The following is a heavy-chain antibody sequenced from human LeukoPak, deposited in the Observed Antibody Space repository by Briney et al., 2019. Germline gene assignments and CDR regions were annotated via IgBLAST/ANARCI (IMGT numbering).Heavy chain of an antibody. Sequence: APVKVSCKASGYLFTVYYLHWVRQAPGRALEWMGWINTESGDTNYEQKFQGRVAMTRDTSTSTAYMELSRMTSDDTAVYYCARGPRHYFGAGSAPLDFDYWGQGTLVTVSS. D-gene: IGHD3-10*01. V-gene: IGHV1-2*02. CDR2: INTESGDT. CDR3: ARGPRHYFGAGSAPLDFDY. J-gene: IGHJ4*02. CDR1: GYLFTVYY.